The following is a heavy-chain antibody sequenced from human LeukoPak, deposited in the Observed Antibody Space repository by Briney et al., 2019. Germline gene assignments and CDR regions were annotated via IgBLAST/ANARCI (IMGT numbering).Heavy chain of an antibody. J-gene: IGHJ6*02. CDR2: IYYSGST. V-gene: IGHV4-30-4*01. CDR3: ASLRGPNGMDV. D-gene: IGHD3-10*01. Sequence: SQTLSLTCTVSGGSIRSGDYYWSWIRQPPGKGLEWIGYIYYSGSTYYNPSLKSRVTISVDTSKNQFSLKLSSVTAADTAVYYCASLRGPNGMDVWGQGTTVTVSS. CDR1: GGSIRSGDYY.